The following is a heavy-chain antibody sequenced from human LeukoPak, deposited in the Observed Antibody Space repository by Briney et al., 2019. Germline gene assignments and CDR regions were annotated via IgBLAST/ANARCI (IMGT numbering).Heavy chain of an antibody. J-gene: IGHJ6*03. CDR2: IYTSGST. CDR3: AGSTRDYYYYYRDV. CDR1: GGSISSYY. V-gene: IGHV4-4*07. Sequence: PSETLSLTCTVSGGSISSYYWSWIRQPAGKGLEWIGRIYTSGSTNYNPSLKSRVTMSVDTSKNQFSLKLSSVTAADTAVYYCAGSTRDYYYYYRDVGAKGPRSPSP. D-gene: IGHD2-2*01.